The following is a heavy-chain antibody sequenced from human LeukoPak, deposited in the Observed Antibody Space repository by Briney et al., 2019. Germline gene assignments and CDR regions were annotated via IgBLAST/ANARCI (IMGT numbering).Heavy chain of an antibody. Sequence: ASVKVSCKASGYTFTSYGSSWVRQAPGQGLEWMGWISAYNGNTNYAQKLQGRVTMTTDTSTSTAHMELSSLRSDDTAVYYCARGPRGDYVADYWGQGTLVTVSS. V-gene: IGHV1-18*01. CDR2: ISAYNGNT. CDR1: GYTFTSYG. J-gene: IGHJ4*02. CDR3: ARGPRGDYVADY. D-gene: IGHD4-17*01.